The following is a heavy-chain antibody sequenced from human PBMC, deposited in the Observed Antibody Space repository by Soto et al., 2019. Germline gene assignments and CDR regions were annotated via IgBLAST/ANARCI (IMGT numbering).Heavy chain of an antibody. CDR1: GFAFCDYA. CDR2: VTGSATNI. Sequence: EVQLLESGGGFIQPGGSLRLSCAASGFAFCDYAMSWVRQAPREGLEWVVNVTGSATNINYPDSVKGRVAVSRDNFKDTLDLAMNPLTAEDTPLYYCAKGGATYGLLTHDYWRQGTLVTVSS. CDR3: AKGGATYGLLTHDY. J-gene: IGHJ4*02. V-gene: IGHV3-23*01. D-gene: IGHD3-9*01.